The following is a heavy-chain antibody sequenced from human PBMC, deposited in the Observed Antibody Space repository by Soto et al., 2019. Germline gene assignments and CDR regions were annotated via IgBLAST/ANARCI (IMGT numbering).Heavy chain of an antibody. CDR1: GFSLRTSGVG. J-gene: IGHJ5*02. CDR2: IYWNDDK. V-gene: IGHV2-5*01. D-gene: IGHD5-18*01. CDR3: AHRPVGYGYGSERFDP. Sequence: QITLKESGPTLVKPTQTLTLTCTFSGFSLRTSGVGVGWIRQPPGKALEWLALIYWNDDKRYSPSLKSRLTITRDTSKNQVVLTMTDMDPVDTATDYCAHRPVGYGYGSERFDPWGQGTLVTVSS.